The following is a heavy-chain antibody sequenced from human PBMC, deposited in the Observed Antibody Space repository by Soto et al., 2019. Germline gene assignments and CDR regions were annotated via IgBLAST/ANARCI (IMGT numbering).Heavy chain of an antibody. V-gene: IGHV1-8*01. CDR3: ARVGVATITGYYYMDV. CDR1: GYTFTSYD. D-gene: IGHD5-12*01. CDR2: MNPNSGNT. Sequence: QVQLVQSGAEVKKPGASVKVSCKASGYTFTSYDINWVRQATAQGLEWMGWMNPNSGNTGYAQKFQGRVTMTRNTSISTAYMELSSLRSEDTAVYYCARVGVATITGYYYMDVWGKGTTVTVSS. J-gene: IGHJ6*03.